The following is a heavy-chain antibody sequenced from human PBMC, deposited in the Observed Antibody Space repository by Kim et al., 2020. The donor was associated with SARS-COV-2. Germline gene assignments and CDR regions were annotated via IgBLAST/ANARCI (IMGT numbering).Heavy chain of an antibody. CDR1: GGSISSGGYY. CDR2: IYYSGST. V-gene: IGHV4-31*03. Sequence: SETLSLTCTVSGGSISSGGYYWSWIRQHPGKGLEWIGYIYYSGSTYYNPSLKSRVTISVDTSKNQFSLKLSSVTAADTAVYYCARDRSSGGSNWFDPWGQGTLVTVSS. J-gene: IGHJ5*02. CDR3: ARDRSSGGSNWFDP. D-gene: IGHD2-15*01.